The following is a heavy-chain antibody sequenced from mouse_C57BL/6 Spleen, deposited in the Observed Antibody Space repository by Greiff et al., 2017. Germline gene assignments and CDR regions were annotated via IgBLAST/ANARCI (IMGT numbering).Heavy chain of an antibody. V-gene: IGHV1-55*01. CDR2: IYPGSGST. J-gene: IGHJ2*01. Sequence: QVQLQQPGAELVKPGASVKMSCKASGYPFTRYWITWVKQRPGQGLEWIGDIYPGSGSTNYNEKFKSKATLTVDTSSSTAYMQLRSLTSEDSAVYYCARSPSLGSIAPSWGQGTTLTVSS. CDR3: ARSPSLGSIAPS. CDR1: GYPFTRYW. D-gene: IGHD2-10*02.